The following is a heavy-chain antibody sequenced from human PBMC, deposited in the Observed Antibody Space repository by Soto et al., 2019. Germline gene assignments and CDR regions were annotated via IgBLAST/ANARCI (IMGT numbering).Heavy chain of an antibody. CDR3: ARDDASGGHIAVAGTVDY. Sequence: QVQLVESGGGVVQPGRSLRLSCAASGFTFSSYGMHVVRQAPGKGLEWVAVIWYDGSNKYYADSVKGRFTISRDNSKNTLYLQMNSLRAEDTAVYYCARDDASGGHIAVAGTVDYWGQGTLVTVSS. CDR1: GFTFSSYG. J-gene: IGHJ4*02. CDR2: IWYDGSNK. D-gene: IGHD6-19*01. V-gene: IGHV3-33*01.